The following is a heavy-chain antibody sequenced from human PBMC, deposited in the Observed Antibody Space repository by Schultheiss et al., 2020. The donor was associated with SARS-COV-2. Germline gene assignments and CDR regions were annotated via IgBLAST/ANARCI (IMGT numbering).Heavy chain of an antibody. V-gene: IGHV1-24*01. CDR1: GYTLTELS. Sequence: ASVKVSCKVSGYTLTELSMHWVRQAPGKGLEWMGGFDPEDGETIYAQKFQGRVTMTEDTSTDTAYMELSSLRSEDTAVYYCATQRYGFLEWPGRFDPWGQGTLVTVSS. D-gene: IGHD3-3*01. J-gene: IGHJ5*02. CDR3: ATQRYGFLEWPGRFDP. CDR2: FDPEDGET.